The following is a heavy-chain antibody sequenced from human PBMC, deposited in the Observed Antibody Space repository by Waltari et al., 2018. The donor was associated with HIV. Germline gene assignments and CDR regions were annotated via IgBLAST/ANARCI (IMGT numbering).Heavy chain of an antibody. J-gene: IGHJ4*02. D-gene: IGHD1-1*01. CDR1: GFSFTSSW. CDR2: INTDVTYT. Sequence: EVRLEESGGGLVQPGGSLRLSCAASGFSFTSSWLHWVRQVPGKRPEWVSRINTDVTYTNYADAVRGRFSNSRDNAKNTLYLQMNSLKVEDTAVYFCAVPRCNRANCHFASWGQGTLVTVSS. CDR3: AVPRCNRANCHFAS. V-gene: IGHV3-74*01.